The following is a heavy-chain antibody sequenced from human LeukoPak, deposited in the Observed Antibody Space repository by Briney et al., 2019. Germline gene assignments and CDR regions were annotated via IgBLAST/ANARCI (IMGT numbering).Heavy chain of an antibody. Sequence: GGSLRLSCAVSTLIFNSYVMTWVRQAPGKGLQYIASISGSGAYTYYADSVKGRFTISRDNSKNTLFLQMNSLRAEDTAVYYCAIIPYSRSPPARFDPWGQGTLVTVSS. CDR3: AIIPYSRSPPARFDP. CDR2: ISGSGAYT. D-gene: IGHD6-6*01. J-gene: IGHJ5*02. V-gene: IGHV3-23*01. CDR1: TLIFNSYV.